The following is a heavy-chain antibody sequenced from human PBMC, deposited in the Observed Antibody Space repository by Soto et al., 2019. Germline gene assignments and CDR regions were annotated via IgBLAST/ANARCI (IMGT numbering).Heavy chain of an antibody. CDR1: GFTFSSYG. J-gene: IGHJ4*02. V-gene: IGHV3-33*01. CDR2: IWYDGSNK. CDR3: ARDGAVTTPLDY. Sequence: PGGSLRLSCAASGFTFSSYGMHWVRQAPGKGLEWVAVIWYDGSNKYYADSVKGRFTISRDNSKNTLYLQMNSLRAEDTAVYYCARDGAVTTPLDYWGQGTLVTVSS. D-gene: IGHD4-17*01.